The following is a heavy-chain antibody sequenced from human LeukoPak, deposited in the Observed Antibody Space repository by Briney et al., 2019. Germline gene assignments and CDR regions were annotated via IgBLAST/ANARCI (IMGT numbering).Heavy chain of an antibody. D-gene: IGHD6-13*01. CDR2: IYHSGST. V-gene: IGHV4-38-2*02. CDR3: ARAFSRKNSSSSGAFDI. Sequence: SETLSLTCTVSGYSIGSGYYWSWIRQPPGKGLEWIGYIYHSGSTYYNPSLKSRVTISVDTSKNQFSLKLSSVTAADTAVYYCARAFSRKNSSSSGAFDIWGQGTMVTVSS. CDR1: GYSIGSGYY. J-gene: IGHJ3*02.